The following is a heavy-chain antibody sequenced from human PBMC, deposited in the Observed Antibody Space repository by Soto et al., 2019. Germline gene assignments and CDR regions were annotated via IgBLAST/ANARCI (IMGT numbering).Heavy chain of an antibody. J-gene: IGHJ4*02. CDR2: ISYDGSNK. CDR1: GFTFSSYA. CDR3: VRASGSGSYYTGANY. D-gene: IGHD1-26*01. V-gene: IGHV3-30-3*01. Sequence: QVQLVESGGGVVQPGRSLRLSCAASGFTFSSYAMHWVRQAPGKGLEWVAVISYDGSNKYYADSVKGRFTISRDNSKNTLYLQMNSLRAEDTAVYYCVRASGSGSYYTGANYWGQGTLVTVSS.